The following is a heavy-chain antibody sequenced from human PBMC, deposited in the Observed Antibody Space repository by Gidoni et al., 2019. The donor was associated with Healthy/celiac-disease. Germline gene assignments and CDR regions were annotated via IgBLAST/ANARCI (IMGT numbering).Heavy chain of an antibody. Sequence: EVQLVESGGGLVKPGGSLRLSCAASGFTFSSYSMNWFRQAPGKGLEWVSSISSSSSYIYYADSVKGRFTISRDNAKNSLYLQMNSLRAEDTAVYYCTIAVAGSDAFDIWGQGTMVTVSS. CDR3: TIAVAGSDAFDI. CDR1: GFTFSSYS. J-gene: IGHJ3*02. CDR2: ISSSSSYI. D-gene: IGHD6-19*01. V-gene: IGHV3-21*01.